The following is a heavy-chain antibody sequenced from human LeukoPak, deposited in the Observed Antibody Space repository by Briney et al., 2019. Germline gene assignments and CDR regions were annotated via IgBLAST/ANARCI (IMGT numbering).Heavy chain of an antibody. CDR2: VSNDGSNQ. CDR3: ARGGTVVTPFDY. CDR1: GFTFTYYA. D-gene: IGHD4-23*01. V-gene: IGHV3-30-3*01. Sequence: GRSLRLSCAASGFTFTYYAMHWVRQAPGKGLEWVSVVSNDGSNQDYTDSVKGRFIISRDDSKSTVYLQMNSLRVDDTAMYYCARGGTVVTPFDYWGQGTLVTVSS. J-gene: IGHJ4*02.